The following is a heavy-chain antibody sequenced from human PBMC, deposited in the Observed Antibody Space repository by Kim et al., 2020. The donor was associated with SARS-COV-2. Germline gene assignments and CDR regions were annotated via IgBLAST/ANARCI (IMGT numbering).Heavy chain of an antibody. CDR1: GFTFSSYG. J-gene: IGHJ4*02. V-gene: IGHV3-23*01. Sequence: GGSLRLSCVASGFTFSSYGMTWVRQAPGKGLEWVSTISGSGGITYYADSVKGRFTISRDNSKNTLYLQMNSLRAEDTAVYYCAKRVVVGPNGSPDYWGQGTLVTVSS. CDR2: ISGSGGIT. D-gene: IGHD1-26*01. CDR3: AKRVVVGPNGSPDY.